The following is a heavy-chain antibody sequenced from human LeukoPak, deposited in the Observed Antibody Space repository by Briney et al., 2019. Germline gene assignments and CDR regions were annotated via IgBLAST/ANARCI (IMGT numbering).Heavy chain of an antibody. CDR1: GGTFSSYA. Sequence: SVEVSCKASGGTFSSYAISWVRQAPGQGLEWMGGIIPIFGTANYAQKFQGRVTITTDESTSTAYMELSSLRSEDTAVYYCARARDSSGWLHDAFDIWGQGTMVTVSS. D-gene: IGHD3-22*01. V-gene: IGHV1-69*05. J-gene: IGHJ3*02. CDR2: IIPIFGTA. CDR3: ARARDSSGWLHDAFDI.